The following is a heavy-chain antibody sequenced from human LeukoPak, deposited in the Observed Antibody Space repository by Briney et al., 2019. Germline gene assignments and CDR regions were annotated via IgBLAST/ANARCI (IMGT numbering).Heavy chain of an antibody. V-gene: IGHV1-8*03. J-gene: IGHJ6*03. CDR1: GYTLTSYD. Sequence: ASVTVSCKASGYTLTSYDINWVRQATGQGLEWMGWMNPNSGKTGYAQKFQGRVTITRNTSISTAYMELSSLRSEDTAVYYCARGTLDTAMVHYYYYYYMDVWGKGTTVTVSS. D-gene: IGHD5-18*01. CDR3: ARGTLDTAMVHYYYYYYMDV. CDR2: MNPNSGKT.